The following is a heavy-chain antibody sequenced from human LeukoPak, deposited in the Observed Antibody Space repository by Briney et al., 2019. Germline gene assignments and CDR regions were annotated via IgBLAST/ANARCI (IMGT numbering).Heavy chain of an antibody. V-gene: IGHV3-23*01. Sequence: GGSLRLSCAASGFTFSSYAMSWVRQAPGKGLEWVSAISGSGGSTYYADSVKGRFTISRDNSKNTLYLQMNSLRAEDTAVYYCAKDSLVPAAIGYYYYGMDVWGQGTTVTVSS. CDR1: GFTFSSYA. CDR3: AKDSLVPAAIGYYYYGMDV. D-gene: IGHD2-2*01. CDR2: ISGSGGST. J-gene: IGHJ6*02.